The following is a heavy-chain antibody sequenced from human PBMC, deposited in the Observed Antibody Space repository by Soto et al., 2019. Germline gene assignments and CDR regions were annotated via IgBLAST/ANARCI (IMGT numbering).Heavy chain of an antibody. D-gene: IGHD6-25*01. Sequence: EVQLLESGGGLVQPGGSLRLSCAASGFTFSSYAMSWVRQAPGKGLEWVSAISGSGGSTYYADSVKGRFTISRDIAKNTLYLQMNRLSAEDTAVYYCAKCLRAQAADWFDPWGQGTLVTVSS. CDR1: GFTFSSYA. CDR2: ISGSGGST. CDR3: AKCLRAQAADWFDP. J-gene: IGHJ5*02. V-gene: IGHV3-23*01.